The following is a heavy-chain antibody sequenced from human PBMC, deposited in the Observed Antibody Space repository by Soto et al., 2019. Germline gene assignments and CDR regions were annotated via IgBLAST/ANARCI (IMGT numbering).Heavy chain of an antibody. Sequence: ASVKASCKVSGYTLTELSMHCVRQAPGKRLEWMGGFDPDDGETNYAQKFQGRVTMTGRTSASTAYMDLSSLRSEDTAVYYCATQGRTTTEFDFWGQGTLVTVSS. CDR2: FDPDDGET. D-gene: IGHD4-4*01. CDR1: GYTLTELS. J-gene: IGHJ4*02. CDR3: ATQGRTTTEFDF. V-gene: IGHV1-24*01.